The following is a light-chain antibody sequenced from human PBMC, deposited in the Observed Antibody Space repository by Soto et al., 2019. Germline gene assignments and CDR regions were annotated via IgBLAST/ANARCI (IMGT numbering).Light chain of an antibody. V-gene: IGLV1-47*01. Sequence: QPVLTQPPSASGTPGQRVTISCSGSSSNIGSSSVNWYHHVPGTAPKLLIYRSDQRPSGVPDRFSGSKSGTSASLAISGLRSEDEADYYCATWDNSLSGVVFGGGTKLTVL. CDR1: SSNIGSSS. CDR3: ATWDNSLSGVV. CDR2: RSD. J-gene: IGLJ2*01.